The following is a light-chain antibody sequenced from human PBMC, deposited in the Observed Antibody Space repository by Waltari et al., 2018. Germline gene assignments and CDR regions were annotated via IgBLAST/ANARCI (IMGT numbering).Light chain of an antibody. V-gene: IGKV3-20*01. CDR2: DAS. CDR3: QKYGTLPAT. J-gene: IGKJ1*01. CDR1: QSVSRT. Sequence: EIVLTQSPGTLSLSPGDRATLSCRASQSVSRTLAWYQQKPGQAPRLLIYDASRRATGIPDRVSGSGSGTDFSLTISRLEPEDFAVYYCQKYGTLPATFGQGTKVEIK.